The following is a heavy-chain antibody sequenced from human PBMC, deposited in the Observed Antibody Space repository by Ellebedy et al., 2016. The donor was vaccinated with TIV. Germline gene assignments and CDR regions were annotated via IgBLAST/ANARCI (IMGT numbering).Heavy chain of an antibody. J-gene: IGHJ4*02. D-gene: IGHD4-11*01. Sequence: GESLKISCAASGFTFTSYWMHWVRQAPGKGLVWVSRINGEGISTTYADSVRGRFTISRDNAKNTVYLQMNSRRAEDTAVYYCGRQYDYWGQGVLVTVSS. V-gene: IGHV3-74*01. CDR1: GFTFTSYW. CDR2: INGEGIST. CDR3: GRQYDY.